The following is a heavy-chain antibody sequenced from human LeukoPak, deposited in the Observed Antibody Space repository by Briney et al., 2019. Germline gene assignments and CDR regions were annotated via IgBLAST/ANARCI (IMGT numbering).Heavy chain of an antibody. CDR1: GFTFNTYG. D-gene: IGHD3-16*01. CDR3: VKALGNYFEY. CDR2: IRYDGSNN. V-gene: IGHV3-30*02. Sequence: GGSLRLSCAASGFTFNTYGMHWVRQAPGKGLEWVAFIRYDGSNNYYADSVKGRFTISRDNSKNTLYLQMNSVRAEDTAVYFCVKALGNYFEYWGQGTQVTVSP. J-gene: IGHJ4*02.